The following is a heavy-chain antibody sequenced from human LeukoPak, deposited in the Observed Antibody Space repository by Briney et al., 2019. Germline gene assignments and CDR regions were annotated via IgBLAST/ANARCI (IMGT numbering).Heavy chain of an antibody. CDR1: VGSLSSYY. Sequence: SETLSLTCTVSVGSLSSYYWSWIRQPPGKGLEWIGYIYYSGSTNYNTSLKSRVTISVDASKHQFSLKLTSVTAADTAVYYCAREGSGGSCYSIAGVCPFDIWGQGTMVTVSS. V-gene: IGHV4-59*01. CDR3: AREGSGGSCYSIAGVCPFDI. D-gene: IGHD2-15*01. J-gene: IGHJ3*02. CDR2: IYYSGST.